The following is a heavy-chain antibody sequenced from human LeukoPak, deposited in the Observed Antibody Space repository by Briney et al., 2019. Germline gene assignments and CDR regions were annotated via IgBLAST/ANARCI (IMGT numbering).Heavy chain of an antibody. CDR1: GCTFTTSW. D-gene: IGHD6-13*01. Sequence: GGSLRLSCAASGCTFTTSWMHWVRQAPGKGLVWVSRIKSGCSTTTYEDSVKGRFTISRDNAKNTLYLQMNSMSREDTAVYYCARVLGAAAGLRAFDIWGQGTLVFVSS. CDR3: ARVLGAAAGLRAFDI. CDR2: IKSGCSTT. J-gene: IGHJ3*02. V-gene: IGHV3-74*01.